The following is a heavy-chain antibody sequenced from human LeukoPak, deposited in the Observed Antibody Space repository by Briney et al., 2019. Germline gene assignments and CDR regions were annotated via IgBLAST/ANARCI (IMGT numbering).Heavy chain of an antibody. D-gene: IGHD2-21*01. CDR1: GYIFATYG. Sequence: ASVKVSCKASGYIFATYGVSWVRQAPGQGLEWMGWIRPYKGKTNYAQKLQGRVTMTTDTSTSTAHMELRGLRTDDTAVYYCARDLTAGGDGQGYWGQGTLVTVSS. CDR2: IRPYKGKT. V-gene: IGHV1-18*01. J-gene: IGHJ4*02. CDR3: ARDLTAGGDGQGY.